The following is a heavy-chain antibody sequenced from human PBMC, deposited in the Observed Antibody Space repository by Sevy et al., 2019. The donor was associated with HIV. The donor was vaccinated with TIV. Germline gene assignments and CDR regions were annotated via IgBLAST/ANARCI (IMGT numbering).Heavy chain of an antibody. D-gene: IGHD3-22*01. J-gene: IGHJ5*02. CDR3: ARVRYYDQFNWFDP. V-gene: IGHV3-7*01. Sequence: GGSLRLSCAASGFTFSSYWMSWVRQAPGKGLEWVDNIKQDGSEKYYVYSVKGRFTMSRDNAKNSLYLQMNSLRAEDTAVYYCARVRYYDQFNWFDPWGQGTLVTVSS. CDR2: IKQDGSEK. CDR1: GFTFSSYW.